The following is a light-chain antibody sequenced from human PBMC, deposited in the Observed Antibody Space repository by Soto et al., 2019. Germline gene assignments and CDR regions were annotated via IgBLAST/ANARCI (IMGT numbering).Light chain of an antibody. Sequence: MMMTQSPATLSASVGERVTLSCRTSHSVNSRVAWYQQKPGKAPRLLIYGASTRATGIPVRFSGSGFGTEFTLTIRSLQPEDFAAYYCQQYKNWPTFGQGTRLEIK. CDR1: HSVNSR. V-gene: IGKV3-15*01. CDR3: QQYKNWPT. J-gene: IGKJ5*01. CDR2: GAS.